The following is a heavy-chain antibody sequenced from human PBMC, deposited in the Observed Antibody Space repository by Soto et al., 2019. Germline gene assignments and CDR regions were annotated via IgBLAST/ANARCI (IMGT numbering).Heavy chain of an antibody. Sequence: SETLSLTCTVSGGSISTYYWSWIRQHPGKGLEWIGYISYSGSTKYNPSLNSRVTISLDTSNNQFSLRLSSVTAADTAVYYCARQGSGGRSLDYWGQGTLVTVSS. J-gene: IGHJ4*02. CDR2: ISYSGST. CDR1: GGSISTYY. D-gene: IGHD2-15*01. CDR3: ARQGSGGRSLDY. V-gene: IGHV4-59*08.